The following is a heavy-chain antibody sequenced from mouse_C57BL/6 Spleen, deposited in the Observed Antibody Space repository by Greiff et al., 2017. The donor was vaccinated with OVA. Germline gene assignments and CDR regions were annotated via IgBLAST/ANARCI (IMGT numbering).Heavy chain of an antibody. Sequence: EVHLVESEGGFVQPGSSMQLSCTASGFTFSDSYMAWVRQVPEKGLEWVANINYDGSSTYYLDSLKSRFIISRDNAKNILYLQMSSLKSEDTATYYCARDLYDAMDYWGQGTSVTVSS. J-gene: IGHJ4*01. CDR1: GFTFSDSY. D-gene: IGHD2-12*01. V-gene: IGHV5-16*01. CDR3: ARDLYDAMDY. CDR2: INYDGSST.